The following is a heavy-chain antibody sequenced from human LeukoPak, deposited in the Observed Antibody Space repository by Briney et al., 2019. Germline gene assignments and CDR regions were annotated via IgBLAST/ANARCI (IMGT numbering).Heavy chain of an antibody. V-gene: IGHV1-2*02. CDR2: IDPHSGGT. D-gene: IGHD3-22*01. CDR3: AREYYDSSGRKHGFDI. CDR1: GYTFSDYY. Sequence: VASVKVSCKASGYTFSDYYMHWVRQAPGQGLEWMGWIDPHSGGTNYAQKVQGRVTMTRDTSISTAYMELSRLRSDDTAVYYCAREYYDSSGRKHGFDIWGQGTMVTVSS. J-gene: IGHJ3*02.